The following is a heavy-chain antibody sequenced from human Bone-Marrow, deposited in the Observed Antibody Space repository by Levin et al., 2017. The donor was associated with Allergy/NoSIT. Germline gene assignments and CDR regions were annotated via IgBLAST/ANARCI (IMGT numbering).Heavy chain of an antibody. V-gene: IGHV1-46*01. CDR3: AASIMITFGGVIVKDYAFDI. CDR2: INPSGGST. J-gene: IGHJ3*02. Sequence: ASVKVSCKASGYTFTSYYMHWVRQAPGQGLEWMGIINPSGGSTSYAQKFQGRVTMTRDTSTSTVYMELSSLRSEDTAVYYCAASIMITFGGVIVKDYAFDIWGQGTMVTVSS. CDR1: GYTFTSYY. D-gene: IGHD3-16*02.